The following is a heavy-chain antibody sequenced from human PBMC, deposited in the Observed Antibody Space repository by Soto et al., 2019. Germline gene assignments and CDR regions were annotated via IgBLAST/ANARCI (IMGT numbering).Heavy chain of an antibody. CDR2: VYWDDDQ. D-gene: IGHD3-10*01. CDR3: AHSPAFKRFGDRYNRFDP. J-gene: IGHJ5*02. Sequence: QITLKESGPTLVKPTQTLTLTCTSSGFSLSTSGVGVGWVRQPPGKALEWLALVYWDDDQRYSPSLKSRLTITKDTSKNQVVITMTNMDPVDTATYYCAHSPAFKRFGDRYNRFDPWGQGTLVTVSS. V-gene: IGHV2-5*02. CDR1: GFSLSTSGVG.